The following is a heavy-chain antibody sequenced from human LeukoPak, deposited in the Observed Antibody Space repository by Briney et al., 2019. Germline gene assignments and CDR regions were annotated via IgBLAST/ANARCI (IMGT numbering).Heavy chain of an antibody. V-gene: IGHV3-23*01. CDR3: AKGGPRRSSISCCWENDH. CDR2: ISYGDPTT. D-gene: IGHD2-2*01. CDR1: GITFSSYA. J-gene: IGHJ4*02. Sequence: PGGSLRLSCVASGITFSSYAMSWVRQAPGKGLEWVSSISYGDPTTYYADSVKGRFTISRDNSKNTLYLQMSSLRVEDTALYYCAKGGPRRSSISCCWENDHWGQGTLVTVSS.